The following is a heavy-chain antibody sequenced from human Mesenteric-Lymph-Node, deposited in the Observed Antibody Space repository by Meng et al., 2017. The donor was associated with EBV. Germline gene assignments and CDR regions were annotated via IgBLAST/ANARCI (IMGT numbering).Heavy chain of an antibody. Sequence: QVQLQESGPGLVKPSGTLSLTCAVSGDSISSSNWWNWVRQPPGKGLEWIGEVYHTGSANYNPSLKSRVIIAVDKSNNQFSLRLSSVTAADTAVYYCARGMATIIWGQGTLVTVSS. D-gene: IGHD5-24*01. CDR3: ARGMATII. V-gene: IGHV4-4*02. J-gene: IGHJ4*02. CDR2: VYHTGSA. CDR1: GDSISSSNW.